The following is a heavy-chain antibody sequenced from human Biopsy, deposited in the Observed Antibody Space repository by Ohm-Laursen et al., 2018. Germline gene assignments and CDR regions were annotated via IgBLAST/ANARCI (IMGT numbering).Heavy chain of an antibody. CDR2: ITSRSGYK. J-gene: IGHJ6*02. CDR1: GFSFTSYT. V-gene: IGHV3-21*01. D-gene: IGHD3-10*01. CDR3: ASLGLVWFGELLSVPFGMDV. Sequence: SLRLSCAAAGFSFTSYTMNWVRQVPGKGLEWVSSITSRSGYKYYADSVKGRFTISRDNAKNSLYLQTNSLRAEDTAVYFCASLGLVWFGELLSVPFGMDVWGQGTTVTVSS.